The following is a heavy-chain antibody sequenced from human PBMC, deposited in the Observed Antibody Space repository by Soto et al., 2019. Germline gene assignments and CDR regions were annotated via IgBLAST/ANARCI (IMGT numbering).Heavy chain of an antibody. D-gene: IGHD3-16*01. CDR3: ASNPGGLVNYYYGMDV. Sequence: RSLRLSCSASGFTFSMFSMHWVRQAPGKGLEYVSGISSNGDSTYYADSVKGRFTISRDNSKNTLYLQMSSLRAVDTAVYYCASNPGGLVNYYYGMDVWGQGTTVTVSS. J-gene: IGHJ6*02. CDR2: ISSNGDST. CDR1: GFTFSMFS. V-gene: IGHV3-64D*06.